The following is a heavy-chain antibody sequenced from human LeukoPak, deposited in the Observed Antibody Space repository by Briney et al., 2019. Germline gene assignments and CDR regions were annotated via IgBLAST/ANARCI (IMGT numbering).Heavy chain of an antibody. CDR3: ARDQHCSSTSCYAEAFDI. D-gene: IGHD2-2*01. J-gene: IGHJ3*02. V-gene: IGHV3-7*03. CDR1: GFTFSSYW. Sequence: GGSLRLSCAASGFTFSSYWMSWVRQAPGTGLEWVANIKQDGSEKYYVDSVKGRFTISRDNAKNSLYLQMNSLRAEDTAVYYCARDQHCSSTSCYAEAFDIWGQGTMVTVSS. CDR2: IKQDGSEK.